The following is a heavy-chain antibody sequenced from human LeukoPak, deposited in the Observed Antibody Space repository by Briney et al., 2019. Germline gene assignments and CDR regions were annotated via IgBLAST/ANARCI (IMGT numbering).Heavy chain of an antibody. V-gene: IGHV4-34*01. CDR3: ARGQIFNVLRYFDWTADAFDI. CDR1: GESFSGYY. CDR2: INHSGST. J-gene: IGHJ3*02. Sequence: SETLSLTCAVYGESFSGYYWSWIRQPPGKGLEWIGEINHSGSTNYNPSLKSRVTISVDTSKNQFSLKLSSVTAADTAVYYCARGQIFNVLRYFDWTADAFDIWGQGTTVTVSS. D-gene: IGHD3-9*01.